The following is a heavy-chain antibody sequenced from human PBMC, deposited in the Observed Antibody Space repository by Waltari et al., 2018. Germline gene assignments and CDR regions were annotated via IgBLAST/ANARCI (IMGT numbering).Heavy chain of an antibody. D-gene: IGHD1-26*01. J-gene: IGHJ4*02. Sequence: QVQLQESGPGLVKPSETLSLTCTVSGGSISSYYWSWIRQPPGKGLEWIGYIYYSGRKNYNTSIKRRVNISVETAKNQFTRKLRSGTAAETAVEYCARGGGELPYYFDYGGQGTLVTVSS. CDR1: GGSISSYY. V-gene: IGHV4-59*01. CDR3: ARGGGELPYYFDY. CDR2: IYYSGRK.